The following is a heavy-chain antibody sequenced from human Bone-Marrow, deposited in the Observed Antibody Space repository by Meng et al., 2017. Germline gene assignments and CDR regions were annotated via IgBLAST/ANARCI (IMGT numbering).Heavy chain of an antibody. D-gene: IGHD1-1*01. Sequence: LTRSAFGFTFSSYWMSWVRQAPGKGLEWVANIKQDGSEKYYVDSVKGRFTIPRDNGKNSLYPQINNLRAEDTAVYYCARDGSFWNYDYYYGMDVWGQGTTVTVSS. J-gene: IGHJ6*02. CDR1: GFTFSSYW. CDR3: ARDGSFWNYDYYYGMDV. V-gene: IGHV3-7*01. CDR2: IKQDGSEK.